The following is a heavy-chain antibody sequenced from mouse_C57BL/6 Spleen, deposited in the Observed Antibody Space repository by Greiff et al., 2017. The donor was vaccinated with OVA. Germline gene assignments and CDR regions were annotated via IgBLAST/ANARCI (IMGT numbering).Heavy chain of an antibody. Sequence: EVKLVESGGGLVQPGGSLKLSCAASGFTFSDYGMAWVRQAPRKGPEWVAFISNLAYSIYYADTVTGRFTISRENAKNTLYLEMSSLRSEDTAMYYCARAGYYYGSSSFAYWGQGTLVTVSA. J-gene: IGHJ3*01. CDR3: ARAGYYYGSSSFAY. D-gene: IGHD1-1*01. CDR1: GFTFSDYG. CDR2: ISNLAYSI. V-gene: IGHV5-15*04.